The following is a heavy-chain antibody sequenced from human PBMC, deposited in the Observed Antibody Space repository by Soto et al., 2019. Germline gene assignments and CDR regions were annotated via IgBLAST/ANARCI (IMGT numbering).Heavy chain of an antibody. CDR2: IIPIFGTI. CDR3: ARPRTVAATKGYDY. J-gene: IGHJ4*02. CDR1: GGTFSRYP. D-gene: IGHD4-4*01. V-gene: IGHV1-69*01. Sequence: SVKFFCKASGGTFSRYPIAWVRQAPGHGLEWMGQIIPIFGTISHAQNFQGRITITADESTSTAYMELSSLRSDDTAVYYCARPRTVAATKGYDYWGQGTLVTVSS.